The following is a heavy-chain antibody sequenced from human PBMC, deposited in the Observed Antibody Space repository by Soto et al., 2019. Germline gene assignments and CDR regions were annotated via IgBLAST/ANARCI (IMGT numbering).Heavy chain of an antibody. CDR3: ARDQGVAAAGITWFDP. D-gene: IGHD6-13*01. CDR1: GASMNSYH. Sequence: SETLSLTCTVSGASMNSYHWSWIRQPAGKGLEWIGHIHSSGSTNYNPSLKSRATMSVDTSKNQFSLRLMSLTAADTAVYYCARDQGVAAAGITWFDPWGQGSLVTVSS. V-gene: IGHV4-4*07. CDR2: IHSSGST. J-gene: IGHJ5*02.